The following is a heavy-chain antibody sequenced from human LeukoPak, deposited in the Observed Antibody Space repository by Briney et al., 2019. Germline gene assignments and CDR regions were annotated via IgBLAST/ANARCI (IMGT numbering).Heavy chain of an antibody. Sequence: GGSLRLSCAASGSPFGGYAMTWVRQAPGKGLEWVSSVNGGGDITYYRDSVKGRSTISRDNSKNTLSLRMGSLRAEDTAVYYCARERAFYYFDYWGQGALVTVSS. J-gene: IGHJ4*02. CDR3: ARERAFYYFDY. V-gene: IGHV3-23*01. CDR2: VNGGGDIT. CDR1: GSPFGGYA.